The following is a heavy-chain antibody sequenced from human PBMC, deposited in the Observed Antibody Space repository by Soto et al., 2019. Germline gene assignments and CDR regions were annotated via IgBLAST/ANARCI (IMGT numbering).Heavy chain of an antibody. CDR1: GYTFTGYY. CDR2: INPNSGGT. D-gene: IGHD6-19*01. J-gene: IGHJ3*02. CDR3: ARDYGVGGSSGASDAFDI. V-gene: IGHV1-2*04. Sequence: QVQLVQSGAEVKKPGASVKVSCKASGYTFTGYYMHWVRQAPGQGLEWMGWINPNSGGTNYAKKFQGSVTMTRDTSLSTAYIELSRLRYDDTAVYYCARDYGVGGSSGASDAFDIWGQGTMVTVSS.